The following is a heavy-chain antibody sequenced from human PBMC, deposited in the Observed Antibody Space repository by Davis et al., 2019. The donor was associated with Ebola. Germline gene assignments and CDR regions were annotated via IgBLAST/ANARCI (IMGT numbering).Heavy chain of an antibody. Sequence: ASVKVSCKASGYTFTSYDINWVRQATGQGLEWMGWMNPNSGNTGYAQKFQGRVTITADESTSTAYMELSSLRSEDTAVYYCALLVGATTADYWGQGTLVTVSS. D-gene: IGHD1-26*01. CDR2: MNPNSGNT. J-gene: IGHJ4*02. CDR3: ALLVGATTADY. V-gene: IGHV1-8*01. CDR1: GYTFTSYD.